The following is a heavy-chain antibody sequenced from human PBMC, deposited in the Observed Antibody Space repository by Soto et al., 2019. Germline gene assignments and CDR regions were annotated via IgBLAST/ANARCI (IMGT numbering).Heavy chain of an antibody. D-gene: IGHD5-12*01. Sequence: SGTLSLTCTVSGGAIRSGGYYWSWIRQHPGKGLGGIGYIYYSGSTYYNPSLKSRVTISVDTSKNQFSLKLSSVTAADTAVYYCARVGLDGYNSYFDSWGQGTLVTVSS. J-gene: IGHJ4*02. CDR1: GGAIRSGGYY. CDR2: IYYSGST. V-gene: IGHV4-31*03. CDR3: ARVGLDGYNSYFDS.